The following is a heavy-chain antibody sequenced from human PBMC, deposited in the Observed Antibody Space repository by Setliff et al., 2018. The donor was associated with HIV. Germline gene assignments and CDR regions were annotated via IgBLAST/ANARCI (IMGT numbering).Heavy chain of an antibody. CDR2: VHHSGST. CDR1: SDSISSSY. CDR3: ASAGPYCGDDCPYNWLTP. Sequence: SETLSLTCTVSSDSISSSYWTWIRQPPGRGLEWIGYVHHSGSTKYNASLRSRVTMSVDTSKNLFSLTLRSVTAADTAVYYCASAGPYCGDDCPYNWLTPWGQGTLVTVSS. V-gene: IGHV4-59*01. J-gene: IGHJ5*02. D-gene: IGHD2-21*02.